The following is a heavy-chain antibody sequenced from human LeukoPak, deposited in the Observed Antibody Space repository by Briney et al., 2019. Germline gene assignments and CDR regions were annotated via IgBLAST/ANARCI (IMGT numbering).Heavy chain of an antibody. V-gene: IGHV3-74*01. Sequence: GGSLRLSCAASGFTFSSYWMHWVRQAPGKGLVWVSRINSDGSSTSYADSVKGRFTISRDNAKNTLYLQMNSLRAEDTAVYYCARAQADITMVLGVHYYYYYGMDVWGKGTTVTVSS. CDR1: GFTFSSYW. CDR2: INSDGSST. J-gene: IGHJ6*04. D-gene: IGHD3-10*01. CDR3: ARAQADITMVLGVHYYYYYGMDV.